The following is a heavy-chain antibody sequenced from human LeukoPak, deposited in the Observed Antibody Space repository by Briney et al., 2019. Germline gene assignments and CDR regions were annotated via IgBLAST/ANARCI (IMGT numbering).Heavy chain of an antibody. V-gene: IGHV1-18*01. D-gene: IGHD6-6*01. Sequence: ASVTVSCKASGYTFTNYGISWVRQAPGQGLEWMGWISAYNGNTNYAQKLQGRVTMTTDTSTSTAYMELRSLRSDDTAVYYCATARAARPDNWFDPWGQGTLVTVSS. CDR3: ATARAARPDNWFDP. CDR1: GYTFTNYG. J-gene: IGHJ5*02. CDR2: ISAYNGNT.